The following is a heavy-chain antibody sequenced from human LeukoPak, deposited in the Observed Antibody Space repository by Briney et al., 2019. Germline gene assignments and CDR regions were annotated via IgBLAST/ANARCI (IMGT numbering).Heavy chain of an antibody. D-gene: IGHD3-22*01. J-gene: IGHJ4*02. CDR2: ISSGGNT. Sequence: RGSLRLSCAASGFIVSSNYMSWVRQAPGKGLEWVSIISSGGNTYYADSVKGRFTISRDISKNTLYLQMNGLRAEDTAVYYCAREVRGYYFDYWGQGTLVTVSS. V-gene: IGHV3-53*01. CDR3: AREVRGYYFDY. CDR1: GFIVSSNY.